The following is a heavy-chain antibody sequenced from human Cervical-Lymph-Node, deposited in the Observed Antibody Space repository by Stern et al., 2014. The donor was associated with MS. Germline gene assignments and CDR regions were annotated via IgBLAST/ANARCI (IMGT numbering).Heavy chain of an antibody. J-gene: IGHJ4*02. CDR2: ISPSTGGS. D-gene: IGHD3-10*01. Sequence: QVQLVQSGAEVKKPGASVKVSCRASGSTFTGYDMHWVRQAPGQGLEWMRWISPSTGGSNYAQKFQDTVTMTTDTSISTTYMELSRLRSDDAAVYYCAKLSHGSGRDSWGQGTLVTVSS. V-gene: IGHV1-2*02. CDR1: GSTFTGYD. CDR3: AKLSHGSGRDS.